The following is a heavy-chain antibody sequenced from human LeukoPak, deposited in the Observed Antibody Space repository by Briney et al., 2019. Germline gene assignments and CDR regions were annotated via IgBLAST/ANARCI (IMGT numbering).Heavy chain of an antibody. CDR3: ARIDYGGNSGGGY. CDR2: INHSGST. Sequence: SETLSLXCAVYGGSFSGYYWSWIRQPPGKGLEWIGEINHSGSTNYNPSLKSRVTISVDTSKNQFSLKLSSVTAADTAVYYCARIDYGGNSGGGYWGQGTLVTVSS. D-gene: IGHD4-23*01. J-gene: IGHJ4*02. CDR1: GGSFSGYY. V-gene: IGHV4-34*01.